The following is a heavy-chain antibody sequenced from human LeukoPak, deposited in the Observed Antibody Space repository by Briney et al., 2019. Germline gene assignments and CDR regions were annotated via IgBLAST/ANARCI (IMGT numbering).Heavy chain of an antibody. Sequence: GASVKVSCKASGYTFTDYYMHWVRQAPGQGFEWMGWINPNDGDTNYAQKFQGRVTMTRDTSISTAHMEVSRLRSDDTAVYYCARANFLYCSSTTCLFDYWGQGTLVPSRQ. CDR1: GYTFTDYY. J-gene: IGHJ4*02. CDR3: ARANFLYCSSTTCLFDY. CDR2: INPNDGDT. D-gene: IGHD2-2*01. V-gene: IGHV1-2*02.